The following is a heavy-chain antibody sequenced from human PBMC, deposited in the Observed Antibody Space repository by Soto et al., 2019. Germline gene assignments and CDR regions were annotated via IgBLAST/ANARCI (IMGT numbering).Heavy chain of an antibody. V-gene: IGHV3-15*01. CDR1: GFTFSNAW. CDR2: IKSKTDGGTT. D-gene: IGHD3-9*01. J-gene: IGHJ4*02. CDR3: HVYDILTGNIY. Sequence: EVQLVESGGGLVKPGGSLRLSCAASGFTFSNAWMSWVRQAPGKGLEWVGRIKSKTDGGTTDYAAPVKGRFTISRDDSKNTLYLQMNSLKTEDTAVYYPHVYDILTGNIYWGQGTLVTVSS.